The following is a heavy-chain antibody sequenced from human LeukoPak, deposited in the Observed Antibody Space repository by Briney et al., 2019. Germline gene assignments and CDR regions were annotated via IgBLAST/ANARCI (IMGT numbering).Heavy chain of an antibody. V-gene: IGHV4-34*01. Sequence: SETLSLTCAVYGGSFSGYYWSWIRQPPGKGLEWIGEINHSGSTNYNPSLKSRVTISVDTSKNQISLKLSSVTAADTAVYYCARGRSGYYDSSGYYPKTPNQLYNWFDPWGQGTLVTVSS. CDR1: GGSFSGYY. CDR2: INHSGST. CDR3: ARGRSGYYDSSGYYPKTPNQLYNWFDP. D-gene: IGHD3-22*01. J-gene: IGHJ5*02.